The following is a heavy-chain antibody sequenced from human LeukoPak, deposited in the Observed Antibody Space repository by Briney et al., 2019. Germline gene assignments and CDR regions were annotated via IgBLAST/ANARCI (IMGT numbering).Heavy chain of an antibody. CDR1: GFTFSSYA. CDR3: AKDSSSAWFDP. Sequence: GGSLRLSCAASGFTFSSYAMSWVRQAPGKGLEWVSTISGNGVSTWYADSVKGRFTISRDNSKNTLYLQMNSLRAEDTAVYYCAKDSSSAWFDPWGQGTLVTVFS. CDR2: ISGNGVST. V-gene: IGHV3-23*01. J-gene: IGHJ5*02.